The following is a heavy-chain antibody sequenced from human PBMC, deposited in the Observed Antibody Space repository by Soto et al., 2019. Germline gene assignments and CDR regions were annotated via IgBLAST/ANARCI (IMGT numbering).Heavy chain of an antibody. J-gene: IGHJ4*02. CDR2: INPYNGNT. CDR1: GYTFTSYG. D-gene: IGHD3-16*01. V-gene: IGHV1-18*01. Sequence: QVQLVPSGDEVKKPGASVKVSCKASGYTFTSYGISWVRQAPGQGLEWMGWINPYNGNTNYAQKLQGRVTMTTDTYTNTSYMELRSLRSDDTAVYYCARDWFGIDYWGQGTLVTVSS. CDR3: ARDWFGIDY.